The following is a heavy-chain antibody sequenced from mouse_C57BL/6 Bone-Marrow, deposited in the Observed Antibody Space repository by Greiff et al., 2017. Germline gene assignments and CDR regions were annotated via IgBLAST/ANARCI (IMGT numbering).Heavy chain of an antibody. J-gene: IGHJ2*01. CDR2: ISNGGGST. V-gene: IGHV5-12*01. Sequence: EVKLMESGGGLVQPGGSLKLSCAASGFTFSDYYMYWVRQTPEKRLEWVAYISNGGGSTYYPDTVKGRFTISRDNAKNTLYLQMSRLKSEDTAMYYCARHRGIYDGYYDYFDYWGQGTTLTVSS. D-gene: IGHD2-3*01. CDR1: GFTFSDYY. CDR3: ARHRGIYDGYYDYFDY.